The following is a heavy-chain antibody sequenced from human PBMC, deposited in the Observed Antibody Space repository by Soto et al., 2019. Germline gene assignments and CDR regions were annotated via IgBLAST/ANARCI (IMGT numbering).Heavy chain of an antibody. CDR1: GFSLSTSGVG. CDR3: AHSACGSDCWGWFDP. V-gene: IGHV2-5*01. CDR2: IYWNDDK. J-gene: IGHJ5*02. Sequence: QITLKESGPTLVKPTQTLTLTCTFSGFSLSTSGVGVGWIRQPPGKALEWLALIYWNDDKRYSPSLKSRLTITKDTSKIQVVLTMTNMDPVDRATYYCAHSACGSDCWGWFDPWGQGTLVTVSS. D-gene: IGHD2-21*02.